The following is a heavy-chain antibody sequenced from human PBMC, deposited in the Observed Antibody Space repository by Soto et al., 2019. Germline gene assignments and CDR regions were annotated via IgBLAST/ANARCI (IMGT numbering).Heavy chain of an antibody. CDR1: VFTFSSYA. CDR2: ISGSRTTT. J-gene: IGHJ4*02. CDR3: AKDAGSVCSGGSCSFQAPDQ. V-gene: IGHV3-23*01. D-gene: IGHD2-15*01. Sequence: PVGSLRLSCASSVFTFSSYAMSCVRQSPGKWLEWVSAISGSRTTTAYADSVKGRFTISRDNSKNTLYLQMNSLRIDDTAIYYCAKDAGSVCSGGSCSFQAPDQWGQGTRVTVSX.